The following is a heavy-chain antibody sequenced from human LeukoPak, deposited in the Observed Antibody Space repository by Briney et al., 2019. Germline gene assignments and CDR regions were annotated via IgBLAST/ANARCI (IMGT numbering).Heavy chain of an antibody. CDR3: ARVGPTSTPTPDAFDI. J-gene: IGHJ3*02. D-gene: IGHD2-15*01. CDR2: IYYSGST. CDR1: GGSISSYY. Sequence: SETLSLTCTVSGGSISSYYWSWIRQPPGQGLEWIGYIYYSGSTNYNPSLKSRVTISVDTAKNQFSLKLSSVTAADTAVYYCARVGPTSTPTPDAFDIWGQGKMVTVSS. V-gene: IGHV4-59*01.